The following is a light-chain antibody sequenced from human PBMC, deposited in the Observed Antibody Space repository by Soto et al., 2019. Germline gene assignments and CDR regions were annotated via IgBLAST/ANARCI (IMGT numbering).Light chain of an antibody. J-gene: IGKJ1*01. CDR3: QQYGGSRWT. Sequence: EIVLTQSPGTLSLSPGERATLSCRASQSVSSSYLAWYQQKPGQAPRLLIYGASSKATGIPDRFSGSGSGTDFTLTIIRLEPEDFAVYYCQQYGGSRWTFGQGTKV. CDR1: QSVSSSY. CDR2: GAS. V-gene: IGKV3-20*01.